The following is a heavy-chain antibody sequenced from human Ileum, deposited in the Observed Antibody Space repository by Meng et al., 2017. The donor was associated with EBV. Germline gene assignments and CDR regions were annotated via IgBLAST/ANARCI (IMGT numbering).Heavy chain of an antibody. J-gene: IGHJ4*02. CDR1: GGSISSSNW. V-gene: IGHV4-4*02. CDR3: ARDFGPHQLWY. Sequence: QVRLPGAGPGLGKPSGTLSLTCAVAGGSISSSNWWSWVRQPPGKGLEWIGEIYHSGSTNYNPSLKSRVTISVDKSKNQFSLKLSSVTAADTAVYYCARDFGPHQLWYWGQGTLVTVSS. D-gene: IGHD3-16*01. CDR2: IYHSGST.